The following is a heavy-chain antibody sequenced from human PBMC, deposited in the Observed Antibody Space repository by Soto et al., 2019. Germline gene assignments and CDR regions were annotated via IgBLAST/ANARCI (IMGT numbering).Heavy chain of an antibody. J-gene: IGHJ4*02. CDR3: ARAKDSSSLGGVFDY. CDR1: GGTFSSYA. Sequence: ASVKVSCKASGGTFSSYAISWVRQAPGQGLEWMGGIIPIFGTANYAQKFQGRVTITADESTSTAYMELSSLRSEDTAVYYCARAKDSSSLGGVFDYWGQGTLVTVSS. CDR2: IIPIFGTA. V-gene: IGHV1-69*13. D-gene: IGHD6-6*01.